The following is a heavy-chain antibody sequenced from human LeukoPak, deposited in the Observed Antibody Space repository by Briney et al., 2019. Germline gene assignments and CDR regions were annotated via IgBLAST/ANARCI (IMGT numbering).Heavy chain of an antibody. CDR2: ISGSGGGT. CDR3: ASLVLLWFGELPDHFDY. J-gene: IGHJ4*02. Sequence: PGGSLRLSCAASGFTFSSYAMSWVRQAPGKGLEWVSAISGSGGGTYYADSVKGRFTISRDNSKNTLYLQMNSLRAEDTAVYYCASLVLLWFGELPDHFDYWGQGTLVTVSS. D-gene: IGHD3-10*01. CDR1: GFTFSSYA. V-gene: IGHV3-23*01.